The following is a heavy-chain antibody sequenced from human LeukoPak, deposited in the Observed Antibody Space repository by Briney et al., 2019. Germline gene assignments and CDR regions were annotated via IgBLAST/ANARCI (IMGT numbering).Heavy chain of an antibody. Sequence: ASVKVSCKASGYTFTSYDINWVRQATGQGLEWMGWMNPNSGNTGYAQKFQGRVTMTRDTSISTAYMELSRLRSDDTAVYYCARGLVHGRFDYWGQGTLVTVSS. CDR1: GYTFTSYD. J-gene: IGHJ4*02. V-gene: IGHV1-8*01. CDR3: ARGLVHGRFDY. CDR2: MNPNSGNT. D-gene: IGHD6-13*01.